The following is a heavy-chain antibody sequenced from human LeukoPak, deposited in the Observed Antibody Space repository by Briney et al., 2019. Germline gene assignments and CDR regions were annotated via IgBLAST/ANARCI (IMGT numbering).Heavy chain of an antibody. J-gene: IGHJ6*01. CDR3: ARGLKRWLQFRYYYYYGMDV. D-gene: IGHD5-24*01. CDR1: GFTFSSYG. CDR2: IWYDGSNK. V-gene: IGHV3-33*01. Sequence: GGSLRLSCAASGFTFSSYGMHWVRQAPGKGLGWVAVIWYDGSNKYYADSVKGRFTISRDNSKNTLYLQMNSLRAEDTAVYYCARGLKRWLQFRYYYYYGMDVWGQGTTVTVSS.